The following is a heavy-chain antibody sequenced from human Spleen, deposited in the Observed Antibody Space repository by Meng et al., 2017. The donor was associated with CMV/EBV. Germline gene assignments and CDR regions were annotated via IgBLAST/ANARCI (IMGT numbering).Heavy chain of an antibody. CDR3: ALSRSHDY. D-gene: IGHD1-26*01. CDR2: INSDGSST. Sequence: GESLKISCAASGFTLSSYWMHWVRQAPGKGLVWVSRINSDGSSTSNADSVKGRFTISRDNAKNTLYLQINSLRAEDTAVYYCALSRSHDYWGQGTLVTVSS. V-gene: IGHV3-74*01. CDR1: GFTLSSYW. J-gene: IGHJ4*02.